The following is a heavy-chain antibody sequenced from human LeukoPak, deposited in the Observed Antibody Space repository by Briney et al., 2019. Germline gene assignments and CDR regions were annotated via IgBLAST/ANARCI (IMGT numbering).Heavy chain of an antibody. Sequence: GRSLRLSCAASGFTFSSYGMHWVHQSPGRGLEWVSFISFDGSNEFYADSLKGRFTISRDNSKDTLYLQMDSLRAEDTALYYCAREEHDYVWGSYRYYYYYGIDVWGQGTTVTVSS. CDR2: ISFDGSNE. V-gene: IGHV3-30*03. J-gene: IGHJ6*02. D-gene: IGHD3-16*02. CDR1: GFTFSSYG. CDR3: AREEHDYVWGSYRYYYYYGIDV.